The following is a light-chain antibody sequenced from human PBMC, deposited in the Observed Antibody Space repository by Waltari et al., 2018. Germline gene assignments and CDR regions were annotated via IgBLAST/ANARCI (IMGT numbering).Light chain of an antibody. CDR1: QSFSSSF. Sequence: EIVLTQSPGTLSLSPGERATLSCRASQSFSSSFLAWYQQRPGQALRLLIYGASNRAAGIPDRFSGSGSGTDFTLTISRLEPEDFAVYYCQWYGSSPLLTFGGGTTVAIK. CDR3: QWYGSSPLLT. CDR2: GAS. V-gene: IGKV3-20*01. J-gene: IGKJ4*01.